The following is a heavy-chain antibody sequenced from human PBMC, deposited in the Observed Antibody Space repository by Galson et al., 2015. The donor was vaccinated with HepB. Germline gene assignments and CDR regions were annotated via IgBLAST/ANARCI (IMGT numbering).Heavy chain of an antibody. CDR2: TYYRSKWYN. V-gene: IGHV6-1*01. D-gene: IGHD5-24*01. CDR1: GDSVSSNSVA. J-gene: IGHJ3*02. Sequence: CAISGDSVSSNSVAWNWIRQSPSRGLEWLGRTYYRSKWYNDYAVSVKSRVTINSDTSKNQLSLQLKSVTPDDTALYYCAREWLDGFDIWGQGTMVTVSS. CDR3: AREWLDGFDI.